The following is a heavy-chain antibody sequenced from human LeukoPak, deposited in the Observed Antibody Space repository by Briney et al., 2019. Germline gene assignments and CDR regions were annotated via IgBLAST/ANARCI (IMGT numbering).Heavy chain of an antibody. CDR1: GGSISNYY. V-gene: IGHV4-59*01. J-gene: IGHJ4*02. D-gene: IGHD1-26*01. CDR3: AREDGIVGAHFDY. Sequence: SETLSLTCTVSGGSISNYYWSWIRQPPGKGLEWIGYIYYSGSTNYNPSLKSRVTISVDTSKNQFSLKLSSVTAADTAVYYCAREDGIVGAHFDYWGQGTLVTVSS. CDR2: IYYSGST.